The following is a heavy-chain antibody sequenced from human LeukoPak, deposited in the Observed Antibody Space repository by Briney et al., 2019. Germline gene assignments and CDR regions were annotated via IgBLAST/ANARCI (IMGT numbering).Heavy chain of an antibody. Sequence: RGSLRLSCTASRFYFSTYDMNWVRQVPGKGLEWVSYIDSSGSTTYYAGSVQGRFTISRDNAKNSLYLQMKSLRVEDTAFYYCASAHGGSGYDRPFDYWGQGTLVTVSS. CDR2: IDSSGSTT. D-gene: IGHD5-12*01. CDR3: ASAHGGSGYDRPFDY. V-gene: IGHV3-48*03. J-gene: IGHJ4*02. CDR1: RFYFSTYD.